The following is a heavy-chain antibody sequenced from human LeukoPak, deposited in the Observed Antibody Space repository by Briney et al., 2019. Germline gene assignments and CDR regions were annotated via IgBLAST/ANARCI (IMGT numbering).Heavy chain of an antibody. J-gene: IGHJ3*02. D-gene: IGHD1-26*01. Sequence: GGSLRLSCAASGFTFSNYAVSWGRRAPGKELQWVSAVSASGGNTYYVDSVKGRVTISIDNSKNKLFLQMNSLTGEDTAVYYCAKGVEVGATNIAFEIWGQGTMVTVSS. CDR2: VSASGGNT. V-gene: IGHV3-23*01. CDR1: GFTFSNYA. CDR3: AKGVEVGATNIAFEI.